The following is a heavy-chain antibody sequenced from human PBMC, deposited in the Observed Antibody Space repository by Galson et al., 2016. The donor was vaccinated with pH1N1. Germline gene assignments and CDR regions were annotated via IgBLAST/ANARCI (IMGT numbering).Heavy chain of an antibody. CDR2: IYRGGST. Sequence: SLRLSCAPSGFSVSNNHMSWVRQAPGKGLEWVSVIYRGGSTYYAASLEGRFTISRDDSKNMLYLQMNSLRVDDTAIYYCTGTLLSFGEPNNADFWGQGTQVTVSS. J-gene: IGHJ4*02. D-gene: IGHD3-10*01. CDR1: GFSVSNNH. CDR3: TGTLLSFGEPNNADF. V-gene: IGHV3-53*01.